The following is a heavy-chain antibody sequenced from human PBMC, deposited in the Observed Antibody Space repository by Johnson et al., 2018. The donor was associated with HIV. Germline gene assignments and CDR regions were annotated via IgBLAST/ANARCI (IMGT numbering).Heavy chain of an antibody. D-gene: IGHD3-22*01. J-gene: IGHJ3*02. CDR2: IKQDGSEK. CDR3: AKDTYDSDAFDI. CDR1: GFTFSTYW. Sequence: VQLVESGGGLAQPGGSLRLSCAASGFTFSTYWMTWVRQAPGKGLEWVANIKQDGSEKYYVDSVKGRFTISRDNSKNTLYLQMNSLRAEDTAVYYCAKDTYDSDAFDIWGQGTMVTVSS. V-gene: IGHV3-7*01.